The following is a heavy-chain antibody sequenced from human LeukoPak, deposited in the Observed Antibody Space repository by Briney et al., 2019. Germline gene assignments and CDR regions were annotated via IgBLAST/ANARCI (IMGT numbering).Heavy chain of an antibody. J-gene: IGHJ4*02. CDR1: GFTFSSYS. D-gene: IGHD6-6*01. CDR3: ARGSYSSSNYFDY. CDR2: ISSTGSTI. V-gene: IGHV3-48*01. Sequence: GGSLRLSCAASGFTFSSYSMNWVRQAPGKGLEWVSYISSTGSTIYYADSVRGRFAISRDNAKNSLYLQMNSLRAEDTAVYYCARGSYSSSNYFDYWGQGTLVTVSS.